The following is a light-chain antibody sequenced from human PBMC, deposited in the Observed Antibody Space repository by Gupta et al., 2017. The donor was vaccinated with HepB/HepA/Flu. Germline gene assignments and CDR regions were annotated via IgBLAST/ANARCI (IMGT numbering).Light chain of an antibody. CDR2: GAS. V-gene: IGKV1-39*01. J-gene: IGKJ2*01. Sequence: IQMTQSPSSLSASVGDRVTITCRASQSISTYLNWYQQKPGKAPNLLIYGASSLQSGVPSRFSGSGSGTDFTLTISSLQPEDFATYYCQQSYSTPYIFGQGTKVEI. CDR1: QSISTY. CDR3: QQSYSTPYI.